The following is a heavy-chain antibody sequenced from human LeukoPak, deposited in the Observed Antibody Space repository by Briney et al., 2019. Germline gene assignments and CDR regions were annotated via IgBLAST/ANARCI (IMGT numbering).Heavy chain of an antibody. Sequence: GGSLRLSCAASGFTFSSYNMNWVRQAPGKGLEWVSSISSSSTYIYYTDSVRGRFTISRDNAKNSLYLQMNSLRAEDTAVYWCARDYIAYDPLDYWGQGTLVTVPS. D-gene: IGHD3-3*01. CDR2: ISSSSTYI. J-gene: IGHJ4*02. CDR1: GFTFSSYN. V-gene: IGHV3-21*01. CDR3: ARDYIAYDPLDY.